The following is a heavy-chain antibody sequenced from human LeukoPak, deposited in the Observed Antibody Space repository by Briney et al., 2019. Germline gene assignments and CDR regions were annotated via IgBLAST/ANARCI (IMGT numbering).Heavy chain of an antibody. D-gene: IGHD4-11*01. CDR1: GFTFSSYW. Sequence: GGSLRLSCAASGFTFSSYWMHWVLRAPGKGLVWVSRIDSDGSSTSYADSVKGRFTISRDNAKNTLYLQMNSLRAEDTAVYYCASPGGNYALLGFGYWGQGTLVTVSS. CDR2: IDSDGSST. J-gene: IGHJ4*02. CDR3: ASPGGNYALLGFGY. V-gene: IGHV3-74*01.